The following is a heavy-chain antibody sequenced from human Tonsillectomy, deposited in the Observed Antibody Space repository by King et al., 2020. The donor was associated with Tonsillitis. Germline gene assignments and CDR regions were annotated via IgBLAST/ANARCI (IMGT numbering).Heavy chain of an antibody. CDR1: AFTFSDYY. J-gene: IGHJ2*01. D-gene: IGHD4-17*01. Sequence: VQLVESGGGLVKPGGSLRLSCAASAFTFSDYYMNWIRPSPGKGLEGVSYFSISSSYTNYAEAVKCRITISRDNAKNSLYLQMNSLRAEDTAVYYCARSSLGDGDYSYFDLWGRGTLVTVS. CDR3: ARSSLGDGDYSYFDL. V-gene: IGHV3-11*06. CDR2: FSISSSYT.